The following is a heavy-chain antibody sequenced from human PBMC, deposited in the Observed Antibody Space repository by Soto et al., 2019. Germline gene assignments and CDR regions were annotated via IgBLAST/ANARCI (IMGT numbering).Heavy chain of an antibody. Sequence: SETLSLTCTVSGGSISSGGYYWSWIRQHPGKGLEWIGYIYYSGSTYYNPSLKSRVTISVDTSKNQFSLKLSSVTAADTAVYYCARENGYDILTARGNWFDPWGQGTLVTVSS. J-gene: IGHJ5*02. CDR1: GGSISSGGYY. CDR3: ARENGYDILTARGNWFDP. D-gene: IGHD3-9*01. CDR2: IYYSGST. V-gene: IGHV4-31*03.